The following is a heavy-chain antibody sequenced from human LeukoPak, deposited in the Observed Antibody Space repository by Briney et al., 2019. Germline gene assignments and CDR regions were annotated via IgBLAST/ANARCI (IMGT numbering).Heavy chain of an antibody. CDR1: GGSISSGGYY. V-gene: IGHV4-31*03. CDR2: IYYSGST. CDR3: ARDLMQGAFDI. Sequence: PSETLSLTCTVSGGSISSGGYYWSWIRQHPGKGLEWIGYIYYSGSTYYNPFLKSRVTISVDTSKNQFSLKLSSVTAADTAVYYCARDLMQGAFDIWGQGTMVTVSS. J-gene: IGHJ3*02.